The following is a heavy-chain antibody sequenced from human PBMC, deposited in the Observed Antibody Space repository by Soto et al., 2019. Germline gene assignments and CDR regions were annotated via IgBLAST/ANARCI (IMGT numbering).Heavy chain of an antibody. CDR2: IYYSGST. CDR3: ARAGYYDYVWGSYRYPLPFDY. D-gene: IGHD3-16*02. CDR1: GGSISSYY. V-gene: IGHV4-59*01. J-gene: IGHJ4*02. Sequence: SETLSLTCTVSGGSISSYYWSWIRQPPGKGLEWFGYIYYSGSTNYNPSLKSRVTISVDTSKNQFSLKLSSVTAADTAVYYCARAGYYDYVWGSYRYPLPFDYWGQGTLVTVSS.